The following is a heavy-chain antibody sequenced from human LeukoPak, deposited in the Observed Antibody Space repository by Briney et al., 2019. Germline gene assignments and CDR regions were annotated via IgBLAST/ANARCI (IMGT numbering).Heavy chain of an antibody. V-gene: IGHV4-59*01. J-gene: IGHJ4*02. D-gene: IGHD3-22*01. CDR1: GGPITASY. Sequence: PSETLSLTCAVSGGPITASYWSWIRQPPGKVLEWIGYTHYSGTVNYNPSLKSRVTISIDTSKNRFSLRLTSVTAADTAVYYCARVRFYDTTGYSTSYYLDYWGQGALVTVST. CDR2: THYSGTV. CDR3: ARVRFYDTTGYSTSYYLDY.